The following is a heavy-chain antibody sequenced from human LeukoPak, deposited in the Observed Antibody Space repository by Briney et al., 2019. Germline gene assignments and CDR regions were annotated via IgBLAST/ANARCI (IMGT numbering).Heavy chain of an antibody. J-gene: IGHJ4*02. V-gene: IGHV3-21*06. CDR2: LSNTGIDT. CDR3: ATHDVLTGYPYFDF. Sequence: GGSLRLSCAASGFIFSNYAMSWVRQAPGKGLEWVSTLSNTGIDTYYADSVKGRFTISRDNAKNSLYLQMNSLSAEDTAVYYCATHDVLTGYPYFDFWGQGTLVAVSS. D-gene: IGHD3-9*01. CDR1: GFIFSNYA.